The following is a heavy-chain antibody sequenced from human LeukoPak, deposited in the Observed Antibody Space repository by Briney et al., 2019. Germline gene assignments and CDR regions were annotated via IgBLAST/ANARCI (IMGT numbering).Heavy chain of an antibody. CDR1: GFTFSSCE. CDR2: ISRSGSIT. J-gene: IGHJ5*02. V-gene: IGHV3-48*03. Sequence: PGGSLRLSCAASGFTFSSCELSWVRQAPTKGLEWVSYISRSGSITYYADSVKGRFTISRDSAKNSLYLQMNSLRVEDTAIYYCVRNEAWGQGTLVTVSP. CDR3: VRNEA.